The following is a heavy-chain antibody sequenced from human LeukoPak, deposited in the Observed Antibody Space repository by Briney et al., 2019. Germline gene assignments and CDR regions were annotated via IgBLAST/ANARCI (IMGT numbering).Heavy chain of an antibody. CDR3: ARDLSLDYYDSSGYYYRAFRGAFDI. CDR2: INTNTGNP. J-gene: IGHJ3*02. Sequence: ASVKVSCKAPGYTFTSYAMNWVRQAPGQGLEWMGWINTNTGNPTYAQGFTGRFVFSLDTSVSTAYLQISSPKAEDTAVYYCARDLSLDYYDSSGYYYRAFRGAFDIWGQGTMVTVSS. V-gene: IGHV7-4-1*02. D-gene: IGHD3-22*01. CDR1: GYTFTSYA.